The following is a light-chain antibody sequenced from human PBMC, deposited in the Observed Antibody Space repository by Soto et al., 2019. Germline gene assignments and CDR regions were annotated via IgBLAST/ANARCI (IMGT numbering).Light chain of an antibody. J-gene: IGKJ4*01. Sequence: DIQMTQSPSSVSASVGDRVTITCRSSQGISSRLAWYQQKPGKAPKRLIYTASSLQSGVPSRFSGSGSETAFTRTISSLQHEDFATYYCQQANSLPLTLGGGTKVEIK. CDR2: TAS. CDR3: QQANSLPLT. CDR1: QGISSR. V-gene: IGKV1-12*01.